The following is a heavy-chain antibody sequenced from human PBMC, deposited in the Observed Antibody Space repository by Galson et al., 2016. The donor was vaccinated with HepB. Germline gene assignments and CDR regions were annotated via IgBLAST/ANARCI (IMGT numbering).Heavy chain of an antibody. CDR3: ARTYYDYIWGSYRESHFDY. D-gene: IGHD3-16*02. Sequence: SLRLSCAASEFTFSNYGMSWVRQAPGKGLDWVSSISGSGGSTYYADSVKGRFTISRDNSKNTLYLQMNSLRAEDTALYYCARTYYDYIWGSYRESHFDYWGQGTLVTVSS. V-gene: IGHV3-23*01. J-gene: IGHJ4*02. CDR2: ISGSGGST. CDR1: EFTFSNYG.